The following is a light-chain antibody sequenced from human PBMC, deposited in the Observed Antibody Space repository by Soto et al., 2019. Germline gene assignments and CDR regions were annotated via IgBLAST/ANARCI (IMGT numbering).Light chain of an antibody. CDR1: QNIRSW. CDR2: DAS. V-gene: IGKV1-5*01. Sequence: DMPMTQSPTTLSASVGDRVTITCRASQNIRSWLAWYQQKPGKAPKVLIYDASTLESGVPSRFSGSGFGTEFTLTIGSLQPDDFATYCCHHYNGYFGQGTKLEIK. CDR3: HHYNGY. J-gene: IGKJ2*01.